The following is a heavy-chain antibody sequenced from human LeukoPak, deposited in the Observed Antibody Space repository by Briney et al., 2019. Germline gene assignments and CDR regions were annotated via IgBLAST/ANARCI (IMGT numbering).Heavy chain of an antibody. Sequence: GGSLRLSCAASGFTFTYWYMSWIRQAPGKGLQWLSYISSSSSDINYADSVRGRFTISRDNAKQSVYLQMSSLRAEDTAIYYCVKSAGRDGGNWGQGTLVTVSS. CDR3: VKSAGRDGGN. D-gene: IGHD1-26*01. J-gene: IGHJ4*02. CDR1: GFTFTYWY. CDR2: ISSSSSDI. V-gene: IGHV3-11*06.